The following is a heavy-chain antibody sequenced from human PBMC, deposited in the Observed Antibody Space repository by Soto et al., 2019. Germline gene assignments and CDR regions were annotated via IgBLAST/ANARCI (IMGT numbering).Heavy chain of an antibody. CDR1: GYIFTNYY. CDR3: ARDLAAAAY. CDR2: INPLPTSGST. V-gene: IGHV1-46*01. D-gene: IGHD6-13*01. J-gene: IGHJ4*02. Sequence: QVQLVQSGAEVKKPGASVKVSCKASGYIFTNYYIHWVRQAPGQGLEWMAIINPLPTSGSTNYAQKFQGRVTVTRDTSTSTVYMELSSLRSEDTAIYYCARDLAAAAYWCQGTLVTVSS.